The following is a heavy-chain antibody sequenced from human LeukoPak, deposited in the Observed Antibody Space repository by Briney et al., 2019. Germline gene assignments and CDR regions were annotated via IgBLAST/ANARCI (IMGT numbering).Heavy chain of an antibody. D-gene: IGHD4-23*01. V-gene: IGHV3-23*01. CDR1: GFTFSSSA. CDR2: ISASGGST. Sequence: GGSMRLSCAASGFTFSSSAMSWVRQVPGKGLEWVSGISASGGSTSYADSVRGRFTISRDNSKNTLYVQMSSLRDEDTAVYYCATSTAGRWYRDSHYFDYWGQGILVTVSS. CDR3: ATSTAGRWYRDSHYFDY. J-gene: IGHJ4*02.